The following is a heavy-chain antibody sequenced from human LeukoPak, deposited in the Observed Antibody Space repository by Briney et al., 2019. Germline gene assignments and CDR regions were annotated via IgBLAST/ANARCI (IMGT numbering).Heavy chain of an antibody. D-gene: IGHD3-22*01. CDR3: AKGPGSYYDSTGYLI. CDR1: GFTFSSYA. CDR2: ISGSGGST. V-gene: IGHV3-23*01. Sequence: PGGPLRLSCAASGFTFSSYAMSWVRQAPGKGLEWVSAISGSGGSTYYAGSVKGRFTISRDNSKNTLYLQMNSLRAEDTAVYYCAKGPGSYYDSTGYLIWGQGTMVTVSS. J-gene: IGHJ3*02.